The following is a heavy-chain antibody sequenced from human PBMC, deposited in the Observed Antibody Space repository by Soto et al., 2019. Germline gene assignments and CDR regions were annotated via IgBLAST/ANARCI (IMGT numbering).Heavy chain of an antibody. D-gene: IGHD5-12*01. CDR1: GDSFNDYY. V-gene: IGHV1-2*04. CDR2: INPNGGVT. J-gene: IGHJ6*03. CDR3: ARESGGATATLDYYYFYMDV. Sequence: QVQLVQSGAEVRKPGASVTVSCRSSGDSFNDYYIHWVRQAPGQGFEWMGWINPNGGVTKYAQKWQGCVSMTRDPSIRTVYMQLSRLRSDDTSLYYCARESGGATATLDYYYFYMDVWGTGTTVTVSS.